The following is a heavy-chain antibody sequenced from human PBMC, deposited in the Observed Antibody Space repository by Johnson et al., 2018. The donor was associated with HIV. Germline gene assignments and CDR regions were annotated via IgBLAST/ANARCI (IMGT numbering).Heavy chain of an antibody. CDR2: IKSKTDGGTT. V-gene: IGHV3-15*01. CDR1: GFTFSSAW. Sequence: VQLVESGGGLVKPGGSLRLSCAASGFTFSSAWMSWVRQAPGKGLEWVGRIKSKTDGGTTDYAAPVTGRFTIPRDDSKNALFLQMNSLKTEDTAVYFCSTDQAGDYVWGSYRYAFDIWGQGTKVTVSS. D-gene: IGHD3-16*02. CDR3: STDQAGDYVWGSYRYAFDI. J-gene: IGHJ3*02.